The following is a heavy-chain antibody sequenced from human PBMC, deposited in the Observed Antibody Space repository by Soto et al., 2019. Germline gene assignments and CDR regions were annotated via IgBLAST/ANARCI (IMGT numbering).Heavy chain of an antibody. V-gene: IGHV1-2*04. CDR3: ARDPRGDEAPMVY. CDR2: INPNSGGT. J-gene: IGHJ4*02. Sequence: QVQLVQSGAEVKKPGASVKVSCKASGYTFTGYYMHWVRQAPGQGREWMGWINPNSGGTNYAQKFQGWVTMTRDTSISTAYMELSRLRSDDTAVYYYARDPRGDEAPMVYCGQGTLVTVSS. D-gene: IGHD2-8*01. CDR1: GYTFTGYY.